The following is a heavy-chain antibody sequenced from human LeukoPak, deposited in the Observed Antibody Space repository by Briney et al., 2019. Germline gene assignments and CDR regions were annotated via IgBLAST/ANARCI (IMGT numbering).Heavy chain of an antibody. J-gene: IGHJ4*02. D-gene: IGHD3-16*01. CDR2: ISGSGGST. V-gene: IGHV3-23*01. CDR1: EFTFISYA. CDR3: AKTEFGEPFDY. Sequence: GSLRLSCAASEFTFISYAMSWVRQAPGRGLQWVSAISGSGGSTYYADSVKGRFTISRDNSKNTLFLQMNSLRAEDTAVYFCAKTEFGEPFDYWGQGTLVTVSS.